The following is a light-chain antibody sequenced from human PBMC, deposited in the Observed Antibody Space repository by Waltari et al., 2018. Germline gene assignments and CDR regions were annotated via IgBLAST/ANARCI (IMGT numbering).Light chain of an antibody. Sequence: QSALTQPASVSGSPGQSITISCTGTSRDVGGFNYVSWNQQHPGKAPKLMIYDVNKRPSGVSNRFSGSKSGNTASLTISGLQAEDEADYYCSSYTTSNTWVFGGGTNLTVL. J-gene: IGLJ3*02. V-gene: IGLV2-14*01. CDR3: SSYTTSNTWV. CDR2: DVN. CDR1: SRDVGGFNY.